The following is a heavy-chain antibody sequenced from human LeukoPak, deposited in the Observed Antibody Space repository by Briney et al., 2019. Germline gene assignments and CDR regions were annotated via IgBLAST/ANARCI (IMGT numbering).Heavy chain of an antibody. CDR2: ISGSGANM. J-gene: IGHJ4*02. CDR1: GFTFSGYA. Sequence: PGGSLRLSCVASGFTFSGYAMSWVRQAPGKGLEWVSAISGSGANMYYVDSVKGRFTISRDNPRNTLFLQVNSLRAEDTAVYYCAKALRGSLRYFDWLADYWGQGTLVTVSS. D-gene: IGHD3-9*01. V-gene: IGHV3-23*01. CDR3: AKALRGSLRYFDWLADY.